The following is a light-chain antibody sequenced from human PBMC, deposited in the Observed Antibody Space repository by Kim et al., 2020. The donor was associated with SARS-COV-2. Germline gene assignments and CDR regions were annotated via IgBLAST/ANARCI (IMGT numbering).Light chain of an antibody. CDR2: DAS. CDR1: QSISSW. Sequence: DIQMTQSPSTLSASVGDRVTITCRASQSISSWLAWYQQKPGKAPKLLIYDASSLESGVPSRFSGSGSGTGFTLTISSLQPDDFATYYCQQYNSYPTFGQGTKVDIK. V-gene: IGKV1-5*01. J-gene: IGKJ1*01. CDR3: QQYNSYPT.